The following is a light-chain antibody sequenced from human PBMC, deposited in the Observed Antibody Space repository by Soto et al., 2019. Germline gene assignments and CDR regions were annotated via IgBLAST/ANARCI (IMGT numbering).Light chain of an antibody. CDR1: QGISTS. V-gene: IGKV1D-12*01. Sequence: EIQITQSPSAVSAYVGHGVTITFPSSQGISTSLGWYQQKPGKAPKLLIYAASSLQSGVPSRFSGTGSGTDFTLTISSLQTEDFATYSCKQTNSFPLTFGGGTKVDIK. CDR3: KQTNSFPLT. CDR2: AAS. J-gene: IGKJ4*01.